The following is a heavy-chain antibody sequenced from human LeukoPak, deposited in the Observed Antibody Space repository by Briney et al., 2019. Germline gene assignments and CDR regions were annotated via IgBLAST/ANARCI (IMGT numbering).Heavy chain of an antibody. CDR2: ISPIFGTA. J-gene: IGHJ6*03. D-gene: IGHD6-19*01. Sequence: SVRVSCMASVGTFSSYAISWVRQAPGQGLEWMGGISPIFGTASYAQKFQGRVTITTDESTSTAYMELSSLRSEDTAVYYCATVAGYYYYYYMDVWGKGTTVTVSS. CDR3: ATVAGYYYYYYMDV. V-gene: IGHV1-69*05. CDR1: VGTFSSYA.